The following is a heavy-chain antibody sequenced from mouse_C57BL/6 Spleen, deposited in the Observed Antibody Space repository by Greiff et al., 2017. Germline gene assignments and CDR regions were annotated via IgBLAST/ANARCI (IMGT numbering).Heavy chain of an antibody. Sequence: VQLQQSGAELVKPGASVKMSCKASGYTFTSYWITWVKQRPGQGLEWIGDIYPGSGSTNYNEKFKSKATLTVDTSSSTAYMQLSSLTSEDSAVYYCARSPLEYGSSYADYWGQGTTLT. V-gene: IGHV1-55*01. CDR2: IYPGSGST. D-gene: IGHD1-1*01. CDR1: GYTFTSYW. CDR3: ARSPLEYGSSYADY. J-gene: IGHJ2*01.